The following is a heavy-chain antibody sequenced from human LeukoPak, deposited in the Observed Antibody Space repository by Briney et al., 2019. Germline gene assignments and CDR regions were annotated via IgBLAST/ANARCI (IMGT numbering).Heavy chain of an antibody. J-gene: IGHJ4*02. Sequence: PSETLSLTCTVSGGSISSGGYYWSWIRQHPGKGLEWIGYIYYSGSTYYNPSLKSRVTISVDTSKNQFSLKLSSVTAADTAVYYCAREAYYYGSSGPFDYWGQGTLVTVSS. CDR1: GGSISSGGYY. D-gene: IGHD3-22*01. CDR3: AREAYYYGSSGPFDY. CDR2: IYYSGST. V-gene: IGHV4-31*03.